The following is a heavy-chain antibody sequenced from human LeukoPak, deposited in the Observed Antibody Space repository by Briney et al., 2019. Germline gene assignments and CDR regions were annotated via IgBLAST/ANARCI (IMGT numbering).Heavy chain of an antibody. J-gene: IGHJ4*02. CDR2: ISSSSSTI. CDR3: TRDQPMNY. D-gene: IGHD3-22*01. Sequence: PGKSLRLSCAASGFTFSSYIMNWVRQAPGKGLEWLSYISSSSSTIYYADSVKGRFTISRDNAKNSLYLQMNSLRAEDTAVYYCTRDQPMNYWGQGTLVTVSS. V-gene: IGHV3-48*04. CDR1: GFTFSSYI.